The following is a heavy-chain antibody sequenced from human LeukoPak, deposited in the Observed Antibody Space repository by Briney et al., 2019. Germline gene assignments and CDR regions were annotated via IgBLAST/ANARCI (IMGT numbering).Heavy chain of an antibody. Sequence: GGSLRLSCAASGFTFNKYPMNWVRQAPGKGLEWISNIRDGTNGITYADSVKGRFTISRDNAKNSLYLQVNSLRADDTAIYYCGRVLNWAFDSWGQGTLVTVSS. CDR3: GRVLNWAFDS. CDR1: GFTFNKYP. CDR2: IRDGTNGI. V-gene: IGHV3-48*01. D-gene: IGHD3-16*01. J-gene: IGHJ4*02.